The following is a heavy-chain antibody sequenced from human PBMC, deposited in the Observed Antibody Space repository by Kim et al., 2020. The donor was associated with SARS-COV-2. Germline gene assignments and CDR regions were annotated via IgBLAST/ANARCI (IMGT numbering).Heavy chain of an antibody. CDR3: ARRRTGYYDTSGYYSYYFDY. CDR1: GFSFPSYW. Sequence: GESLKISCKGSGFSFPSYWIGWVRQMPGKGLEWMGIIYAGDSDTRYSPSFQGQVTISAEKSINTAYLQWSSLKASDTAMYYCARRRTGYYDTSGYYSYYFDYWGQGTLVTVSS. J-gene: IGHJ4*02. D-gene: IGHD3-22*01. CDR2: IYAGDSDT. V-gene: IGHV5-51*01.